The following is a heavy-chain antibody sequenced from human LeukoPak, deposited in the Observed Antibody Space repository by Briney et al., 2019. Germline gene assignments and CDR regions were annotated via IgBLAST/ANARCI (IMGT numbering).Heavy chain of an antibody. CDR2: INHSGST. CDR3: ARGGSGWYRNYMDV. V-gene: IGHV4-34*01. CDR1: SGSFSGYY. D-gene: IGHD6-19*01. J-gene: IGHJ6*03. Sequence: PSETLSLTCAVYSGSFSGYYWSWIRQPPGKGLEWIGEINHSGSTNYNPSLKSRVTISVDTSKNQFSLKLSSVTAADTAVYYCARGGSGWYRNYMDVWGKGTTVTVSS.